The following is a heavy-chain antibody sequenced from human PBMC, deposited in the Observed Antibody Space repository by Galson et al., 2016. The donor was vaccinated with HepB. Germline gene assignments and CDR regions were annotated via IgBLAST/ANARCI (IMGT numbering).Heavy chain of an antibody. Sequence: QSGAEVKKPGSSVKVSCKASGYSFTNYGISWVRQAPGQGLEWMGWISTYNGNTNYAQKLQGRVTMTTDTSTSTAYMELRSLRSDDTAVYYCARERGNYHYFDYWGQGTLVTVSS. CDR3: ARERGNYHYFDY. J-gene: IGHJ4*02. V-gene: IGHV1-18*01. CDR1: GYSFTNYG. D-gene: IGHD1-7*01. CDR2: ISTYNGNT.